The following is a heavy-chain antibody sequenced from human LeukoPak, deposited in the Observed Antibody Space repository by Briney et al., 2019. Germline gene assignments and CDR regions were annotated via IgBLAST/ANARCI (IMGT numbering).Heavy chain of an antibody. CDR1: GGSFSGYY. Sequence: SETLSLTCAVYGGSFSGYYWSWIRQHPGKGLEWIGYIYYSGSTYYNPSLKSRVTISVDTSKNQFSLKLSSVTAADTAVYYCARDHYYDSSGYYSLSASDIWGQGTMVTVSS. D-gene: IGHD3-22*01. V-gene: IGHV4-31*11. CDR2: IYYSGST. CDR3: ARDHYYDSSGYYSLSASDI. J-gene: IGHJ3*02.